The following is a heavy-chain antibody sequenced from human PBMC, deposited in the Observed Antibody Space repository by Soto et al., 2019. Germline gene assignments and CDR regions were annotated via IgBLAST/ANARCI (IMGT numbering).Heavy chain of an antibody. CDR3: AVLVDTAMVSDYYGMDV. Sequence: GGSLRLSCAATGFTFSSDAVNWVRQTPGKGLEWVSGISGSGDITYYADSVKGRFTISRDNSKNTLFLQLNSLRAEDTAIYYCAVLVDTAMVSDYYGMDVWGQGTTVTVSS. J-gene: IGHJ6*02. V-gene: IGHV3-23*01. CDR2: ISGSGDIT. CDR1: GFTFSSDA. D-gene: IGHD5-18*01.